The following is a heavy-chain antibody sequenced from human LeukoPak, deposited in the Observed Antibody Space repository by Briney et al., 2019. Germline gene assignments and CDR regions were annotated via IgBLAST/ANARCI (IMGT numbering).Heavy chain of an antibody. CDR1: GFTFSSYG. J-gene: IGHJ3*02. CDR3: AKDRTVGATSDAFDI. Sequence: GGSLRLSCAASGFTFSSYGMHWVRQAPGEGLEWVAFIRYDGSNKYYADSVKGRFTISRDNSKNTLYLQMNSLRAEDTAVYYCAKDRTVGATSDAFDIWGQGTMVTVSS. CDR2: IRYDGSNK. V-gene: IGHV3-30*02. D-gene: IGHD1-26*01.